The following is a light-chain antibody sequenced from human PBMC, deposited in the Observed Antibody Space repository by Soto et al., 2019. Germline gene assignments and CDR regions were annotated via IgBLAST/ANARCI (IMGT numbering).Light chain of an antibody. CDR3: QQYNDWPLT. V-gene: IGKV3-15*01. Sequence: EIVITQSPLTLSVSPGERVTLSCRAIQSVSSNLAWYQQKPGQAPSLLIYGAFTRATGIPARFSGTGSGTEFTLTISSLQSEDFALYYCQQYNDWPLTFGQGTKVDI. CDR2: GAF. J-gene: IGKJ1*01. CDR1: QSVSSN.